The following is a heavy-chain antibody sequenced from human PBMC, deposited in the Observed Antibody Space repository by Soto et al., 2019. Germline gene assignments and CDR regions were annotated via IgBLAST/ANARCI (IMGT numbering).Heavy chain of an antibody. Sequence: EVQLVESGGGLVKPGGSLRLSCAASGFTFSSYSMNWVRQAPGKGLEWVSSISSSSSYIYYADSVKGRFTISRDNAKNSLYLQMNSLRAEDTAVYYCARVRSWYYYDSSGGRDAFDIWGQGTMVTVSS. D-gene: IGHD3-22*01. V-gene: IGHV3-21*01. CDR1: GFTFSSYS. CDR3: ARVRSWYYYDSSGGRDAFDI. J-gene: IGHJ3*02. CDR2: ISSSSSYI.